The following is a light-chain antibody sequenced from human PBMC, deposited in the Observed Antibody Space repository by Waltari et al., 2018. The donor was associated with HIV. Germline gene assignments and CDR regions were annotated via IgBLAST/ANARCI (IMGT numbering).Light chain of an antibody. J-gene: IGLJ2*01. CDR2: DVS. V-gene: IGLV2-14*03. CDR3: SSYTSSSALYVV. CDR1: SRDVGGYNY. Sequence: QSALTQPASVSGSPGQSITISCTGTSRDVGGYNYVSWYQQHPGKAPKLMIYDVSNRPSGVSNRFSGSKSGNTASLTISGLQAEDEADYYCSSYTSSSALYVVFGGGTKLTVL.